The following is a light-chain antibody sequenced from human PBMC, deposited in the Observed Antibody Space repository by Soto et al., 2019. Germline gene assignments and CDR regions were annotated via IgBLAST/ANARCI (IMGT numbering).Light chain of an antibody. Sequence: SALSQPGSVCGSRGQSITIYCAGTSSDFGRYTYVSWYQQHPGKVPKLLIYDVYNRPSGVSDRFSGSKSDNTASLTISGLQAEDEADYYCISYTSTSSPYVFGGGTKVTVL. CDR2: DVY. CDR3: ISYTSTSSPYV. J-gene: IGLJ1*01. CDR1: SSDFGRYTY. V-gene: IGLV2-14*01.